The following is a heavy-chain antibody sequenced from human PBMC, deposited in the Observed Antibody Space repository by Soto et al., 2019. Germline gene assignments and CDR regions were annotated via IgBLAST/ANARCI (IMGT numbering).Heavy chain of an antibody. CDR3: ARSGTGTSRPGY. CDR1: GGSFSGYY. V-gene: IGHV4-34*01. Sequence: SEILSLTCAVYGGSFSGYYLSWIRQPPGKGLEWIGEINHSGSTNYNPSLKSRVTISVDTSKNQFSLKLSSVTAADTAVYYCARSGTGTSRPGYWGQGTLVTVSS. J-gene: IGHJ4*02. CDR2: INHSGST. D-gene: IGHD1-7*01.